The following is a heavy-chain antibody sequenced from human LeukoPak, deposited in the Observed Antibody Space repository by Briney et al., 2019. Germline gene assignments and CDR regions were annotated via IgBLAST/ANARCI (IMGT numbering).Heavy chain of an antibody. Sequence: GGSLRLSCAASGFTFSSYVMSWVRRAPGKGLEWVSAISGSGGSTYYADSVKGRFTISRDNSKNTLYLQMNSLRAEDTAVYYCAKARPLDQEALDIWGQGTMVTVSS. CDR1: GFTFSSYV. J-gene: IGHJ3*02. V-gene: IGHV3-23*01. CDR3: AKARPLDQEALDI. D-gene: IGHD1/OR15-1a*01. CDR2: ISGSGGST.